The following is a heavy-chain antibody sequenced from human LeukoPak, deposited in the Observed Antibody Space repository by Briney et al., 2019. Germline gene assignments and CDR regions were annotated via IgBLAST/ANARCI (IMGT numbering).Heavy chain of an antibody. CDR1: GGTFSSYA. CDR3: ARESTGYSSGWLY. D-gene: IGHD6-19*01. CDR2: IIPIFGTA. V-gene: IGHV1-69*05. J-gene: IGHJ4*02. Sequence: ASVKASCKASGGTFSSYAISWVRQAPGQGLEWMGRIIPIFGTANYAQKFQGRVTITTDESTSTAYMELSSLRSEDTAVYYCARESTGYSSGWLYWGQGTLVTVSS.